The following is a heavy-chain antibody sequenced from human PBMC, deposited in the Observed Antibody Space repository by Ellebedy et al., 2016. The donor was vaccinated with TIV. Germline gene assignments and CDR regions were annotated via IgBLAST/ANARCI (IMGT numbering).Heavy chain of an antibody. Sequence: GESLKISXAASGFTFSSYAMSWVRQAPGKGLEWVSGISGSGTYTYYADSVKGRFTISRDNYRTTLSLQMNSLRAEDTAVYYCAKDPRIAAALLPYYFHYWGQGTLVTVSS. J-gene: IGHJ4*02. D-gene: IGHD6-13*01. CDR2: ISGSGTYT. CDR3: AKDPRIAAALLPYYFHY. V-gene: IGHV3-23*01. CDR1: GFTFSSYA.